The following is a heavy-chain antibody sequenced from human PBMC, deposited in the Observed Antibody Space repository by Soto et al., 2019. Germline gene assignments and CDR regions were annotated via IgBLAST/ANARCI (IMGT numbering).Heavy chain of an antibody. CDR1: GYTFTSYG. CDR3: DSTHSNPYSSSWPT. CDR2: ISAYNGNT. Sequence: ASVKVSCKASGYTFTSYGISWVRQAPGQGLEWMGWISAYNGNTNYAQKLQGRVTMTTDTSTSTAYMELRSLRSDDTAVYYCDSTHSNPYSSSWPTWGQGTLVTVSS. J-gene: IGHJ5*02. D-gene: IGHD6-13*01. V-gene: IGHV1-18*01.